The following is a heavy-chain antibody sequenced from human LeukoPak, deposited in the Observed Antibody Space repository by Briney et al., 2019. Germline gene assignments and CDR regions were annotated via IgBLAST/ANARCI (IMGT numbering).Heavy chain of an antibody. CDR3: ARRPVSRQWYFDL. CDR2: INDSGGMT. Sequence: GGSLRLSCAASGFTFRSYAVSWVRQAPGKGLEWVSIINDSGGMTYYADSVKGRFTISRDNSKNTLYLQMNSLRAEDTAVYYCARRPVSRQWYFDLWGRGTLVTVSS. CDR1: GFTFRSYA. J-gene: IGHJ2*01. V-gene: IGHV3-23*01. D-gene: IGHD5/OR15-5a*01.